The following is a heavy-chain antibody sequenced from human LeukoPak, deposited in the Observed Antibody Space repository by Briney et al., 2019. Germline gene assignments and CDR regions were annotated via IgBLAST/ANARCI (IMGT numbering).Heavy chain of an antibody. CDR1: GFTFRSYS. V-gene: IGHV3-48*01. J-gene: IGHJ6*03. CDR2: ISSGSGTI. D-gene: IGHD3-3*01. Sequence: GGSLRLSCAASGFTFRSYSMNWVRQAPGKGLEWVSYISSGSGTIYYADSVKGRFTISRDNAKNSLYLQMNSLRTEDTAVYYCAREFVLRFFEGYMDVWGKGTTVTVSS. CDR3: AREFVLRFFEGYMDV.